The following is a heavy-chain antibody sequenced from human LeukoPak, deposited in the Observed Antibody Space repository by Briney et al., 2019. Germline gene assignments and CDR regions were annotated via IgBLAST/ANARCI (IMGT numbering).Heavy chain of an antibody. J-gene: IGHJ3*02. Sequence: QPPETLSLTCTVSGGSISSGSYYWSWIRQPAGKGLEWIGRIYTSGSTNYNPSLKSRVTISVDTSKNQFSLKLSSVTAADTAVYYCARDSFGYDAFDIWGQGTMVTVSS. CDR2: IYTSGST. CDR3: ARDSFGYDAFDI. D-gene: IGHD6-25*01. CDR1: GGSISSGSYY. V-gene: IGHV4-61*02.